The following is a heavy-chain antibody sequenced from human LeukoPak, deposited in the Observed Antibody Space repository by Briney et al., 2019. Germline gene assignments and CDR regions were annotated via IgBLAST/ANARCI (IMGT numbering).Heavy chain of an antibody. CDR2: IYPGDSDT. CDR3: ARREYYYDSSGYYYYFDY. V-gene: IGHV5-51*01. CDR1: GYRFTSYW. D-gene: IGHD3-22*01. J-gene: IGHJ4*02. Sequence: GESLKISFKGSGYRFTSYWIGWVRQMPGKGLEWMGIIYPGDSDTRYSPSFQGQVTISADKSISTAYLQWSSLKASDTAMYYCARREYYYDSSGYYYYFDYWGQGTLVTVSS.